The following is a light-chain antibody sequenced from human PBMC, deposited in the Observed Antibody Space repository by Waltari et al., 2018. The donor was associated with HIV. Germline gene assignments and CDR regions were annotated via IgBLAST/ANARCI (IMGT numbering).Light chain of an antibody. CDR3: QQYGSSPLYT. J-gene: IGKJ2*01. V-gene: IGKV3-20*01. Sequence: EIVVTQSPGPLSLSPGVRATLSCRASQSVSSNYLAWYQQKPGQAPRLPIYAASRKATDIPDRFIGSGSGTDFILTISRLEPEDFAVYYCQQYGSSPLYTFGQGTTLEIK. CDR1: QSVSSNY. CDR2: AAS.